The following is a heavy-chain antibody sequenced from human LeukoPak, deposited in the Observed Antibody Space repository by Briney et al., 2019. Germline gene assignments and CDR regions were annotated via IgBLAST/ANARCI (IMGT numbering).Heavy chain of an antibody. D-gene: IGHD3-10*01. J-gene: IGHJ4*02. Sequence: GGSLRLSCAASGFTFSSHAMSWVRQAPGKGLEWVSGISGSAGYTYYAVSVKGRFTSSRDNSRNTLFLQMNSLRVEDTAVYYCAKDRIDSGSYYYIDDWGQGTLVTVSS. CDR2: ISGSAGYT. CDR1: GFTFSSHA. CDR3: AKDRIDSGSYYYIDD. V-gene: IGHV3-23*01.